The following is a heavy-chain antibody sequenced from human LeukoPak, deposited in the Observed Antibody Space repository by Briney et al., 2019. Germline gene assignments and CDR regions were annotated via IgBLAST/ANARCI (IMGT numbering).Heavy chain of an antibody. CDR3: ATGLYSSGWYETLYYFDY. CDR2: INAGNGNT. Sequence: ASVKVSCKASGYTFTSYAMHWVRQAPGQRLEWMGWINAGNGNTKYSQKFQGRVTMTEDTSTDTAYMELSSLRSEDTAVYYCATGLYSSGWYETLYYFDYWGQGTLVTVSS. D-gene: IGHD6-19*01. V-gene: IGHV1-3*01. J-gene: IGHJ4*02. CDR1: GYTFTSYA.